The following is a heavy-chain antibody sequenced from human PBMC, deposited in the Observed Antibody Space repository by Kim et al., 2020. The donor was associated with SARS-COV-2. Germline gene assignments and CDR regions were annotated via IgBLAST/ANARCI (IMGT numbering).Heavy chain of an antibody. CDR2: IYYSGST. CDR1: RGSVSSNTYY. V-gene: IGHV4-39*01. D-gene: IGHD2-21*01. Sequence: SETLSLTCTVSRGSVSSNTYYWGWIRQPPGKGLEWIGSIYYSGSTYYNPSLKSRVTISVDTSENQFSLKLSSVTAADTAVYFCARHVRRGLYRLHALDI. J-gene: IGHJ3*02. CDR3: ARHVRRGLYRLHALDI.